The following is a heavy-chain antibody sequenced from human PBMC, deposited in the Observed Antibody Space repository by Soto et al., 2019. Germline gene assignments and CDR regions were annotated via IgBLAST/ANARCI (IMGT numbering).Heavy chain of an antibody. CDR3: ARVVFGELLYWEYYYYGMDV. V-gene: IGHV3-21*01. J-gene: IGHJ6*02. CDR1: GFTFSSYS. Sequence: GGSLRLSCAASGFTFSSYSMNWVRQAPGKGLEWVSSISSSSSYIYYADSVKGRFTISRDNAKNSLYLQMNSLRAEDTAVYYCARVVFGELLYWEYYYYGMDVWGQGTTVTVSS. CDR2: ISSSSSYI. D-gene: IGHD3-10*02.